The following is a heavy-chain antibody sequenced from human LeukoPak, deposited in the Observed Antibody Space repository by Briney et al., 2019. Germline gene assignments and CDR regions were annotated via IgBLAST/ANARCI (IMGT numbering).Heavy chain of an antibody. CDR1: GFTFSSYA. CDR3: AKDLFPYYGGQPPYYYYYYMDV. Sequence: PGGSLRLSCAASGFTFSSYAMSWVRQAPGKGLEWVSAISGSGGSTYYADSVKGRFTISRDNSKNTLYLQMNSLRAEDTAVYYCAKDLFPYYGGQPPYYYYYYMDVWGKGTTVTVSS. D-gene: IGHD4-23*01. V-gene: IGHV3-23*01. CDR2: ISGSGGST. J-gene: IGHJ6*03.